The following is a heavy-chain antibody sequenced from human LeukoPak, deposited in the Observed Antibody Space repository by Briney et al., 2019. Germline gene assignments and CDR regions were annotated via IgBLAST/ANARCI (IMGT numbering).Heavy chain of an antibody. V-gene: IGHV4-30-4*01. Sequence: PSQTLSLTCTVSGGSISSGDYYWSWIRQPPGKGLEWVGYIYYSGTTYYNPSLKGRGTISVDTSKNQFSLKLSSVTAADTAVYYCASHILTGYYMEGYWGQGTLVTVSS. J-gene: IGHJ4*02. D-gene: IGHD3-9*01. CDR3: ASHILTGYYMEGY. CDR1: GGSISSGDYY. CDR2: IYYSGTT.